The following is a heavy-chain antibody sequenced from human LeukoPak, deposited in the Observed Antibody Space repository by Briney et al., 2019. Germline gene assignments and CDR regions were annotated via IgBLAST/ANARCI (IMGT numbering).Heavy chain of an antibody. D-gene: IGHD6-19*01. J-gene: IGHJ4*02. CDR3: AKDPHSSGWYFDY. CDR1: GFTFSSYA. Sequence: GGSLRLSCAASGFTFSSYAMSWVRQAPGKGLEWVAVISYDGSNKYYADSVKGRFTISRDNSKNTLYLQMNSLRAEDTAVYYCAKDPHSSGWYFDYWGQGTLVTVSS. CDR2: ISYDGSNK. V-gene: IGHV3-30*18.